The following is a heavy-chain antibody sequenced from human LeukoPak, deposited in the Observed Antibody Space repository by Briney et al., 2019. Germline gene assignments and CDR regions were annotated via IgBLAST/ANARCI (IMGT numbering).Heavy chain of an antibody. D-gene: IGHD6-19*01. J-gene: IGHJ4*02. CDR2: ISIDGGST. V-gene: IGHV3-23*01. CDR3: AKLFSGLSFFDY. CDR1: GFTFSSYN. Sequence: GGSLRLSCAASGFTFSSYNMNWVRQAPGKGLEWVSGISIDGGSTDYADSVKGRFTISRDNSKNTLYLQMNSLRAEDTAVYYCAKLFSGLSFFDYWGQGTLVTVSS.